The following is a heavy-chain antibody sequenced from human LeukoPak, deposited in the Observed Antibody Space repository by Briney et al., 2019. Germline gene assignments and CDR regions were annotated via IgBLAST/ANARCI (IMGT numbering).Heavy chain of an antibody. J-gene: IGHJ3*02. Sequence: ASVKVSCKASGYTFTSYYMHWVRQAPGQGLEWMGIINPSGGSTSYAQKFQGRVTMTRDTSTSTVYMELSSLRSKDTAVYYCARVTATNDAFDIWGQGTMVTVSS. CDR2: INPSGGST. CDR1: GYTFTSYY. D-gene: IGHD2-8*01. V-gene: IGHV1-46*01. CDR3: ARVTATNDAFDI.